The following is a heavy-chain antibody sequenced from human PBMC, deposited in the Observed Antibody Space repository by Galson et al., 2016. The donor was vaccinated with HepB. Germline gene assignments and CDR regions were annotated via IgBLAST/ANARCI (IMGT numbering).Heavy chain of an antibody. D-gene: IGHD5-12*01. Sequence: SLRLSCAASGFTVSSYSMNWVRQAPGRGLEWLSAITSSGRNIYYADSVKGRFTISRDNAKNSLYLQMNSLRAEDTAVYYCARDGYGYWGRGTLVTVSS. J-gene: IGHJ4*02. CDR1: GFTVSSYS. CDR2: ITSSGRNI. CDR3: ARDGYGY. V-gene: IGHV3-21*01.